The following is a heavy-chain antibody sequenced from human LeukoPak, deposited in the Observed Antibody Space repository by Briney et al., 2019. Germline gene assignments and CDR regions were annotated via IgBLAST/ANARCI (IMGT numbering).Heavy chain of an antibody. J-gene: IGHJ6*02. CDR3: ARGGYDSSSYYHEEYYYYGMDV. Sequence: SQTLSLTCAISGDSVSSNSAAWNWIRQSPSRGLEWLGRTYYRSKWYNDYAVSVKSRITINPDTSKNQFSLQLNSVTPEDTAVYYCARGGYDSSSYYHEEYYYYGMDVWGQGTTVTVSS. V-gene: IGHV6-1*01. D-gene: IGHD3-22*01. CDR1: GDSVSSNSAA. CDR2: TYYRSKWYN.